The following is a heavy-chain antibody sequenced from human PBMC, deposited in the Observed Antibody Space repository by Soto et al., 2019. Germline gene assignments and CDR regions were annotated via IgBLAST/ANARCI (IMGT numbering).Heavy chain of an antibody. D-gene: IGHD3-3*01. CDR1: GLTFISYA. CDR2: ISNSGRST. V-gene: IGHV3-23*01. CDR3: AKDALAYYDFWS. Sequence: WGSLRLSCAASGLTFISYAIIWFRQAPFKGLEWVSHISNSGRSTKYADSVKGRFTISRDNSKNTLYLQMNSLRAEDTAIYYCAKDALAYYDFWSWGQGTLVTVSS. J-gene: IGHJ4*02.